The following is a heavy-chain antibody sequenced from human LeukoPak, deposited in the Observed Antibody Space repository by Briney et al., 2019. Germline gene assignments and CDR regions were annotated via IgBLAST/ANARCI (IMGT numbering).Heavy chain of an antibody. CDR3: ARAHNWGSDY. Sequence: GASVKVFCQALGYTFTAHYFNGLRQAPGQGIEWMGWIHPGRGDTNIAQKFQGRVSLTRDMSISTAYMELSRLTSDDTAVYYCARAHNWGSDYWGQGTLVSVSS. D-gene: IGHD7-27*01. V-gene: IGHV1-2*02. J-gene: IGHJ4*02. CDR1: GYTFTAHY. CDR2: IHPGRGDT.